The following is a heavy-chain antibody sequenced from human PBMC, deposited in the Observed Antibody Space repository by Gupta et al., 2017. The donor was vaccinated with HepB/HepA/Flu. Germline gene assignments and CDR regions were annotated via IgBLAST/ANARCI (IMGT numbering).Heavy chain of an antibody. D-gene: IGHD3-10*01. J-gene: IGHJ6*04. Sequence: QVQLQESGPGLVLPSVTLSLTCSVSGASISTKYWSWIRQPPGKGLEWIGHIYYSGSTNYIPSRKSRVTISVDTSNNQISLKFTSVTAADTAVDYCAREIRGRECYYYYALDVGGKGTTVTVSS. V-gene: IGHV4-59*01. CDR2: IYYSGST. CDR3: AREIRGRECYYYYALDV. CDR1: GASISTKY.